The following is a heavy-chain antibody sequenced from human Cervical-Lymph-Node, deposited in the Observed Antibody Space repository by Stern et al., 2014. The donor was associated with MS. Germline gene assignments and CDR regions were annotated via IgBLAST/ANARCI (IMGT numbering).Heavy chain of an antibody. CDR1: GYSFTTYW. D-gene: IGHD6-6*01. CDR2: IYPGDSDT. V-gene: IGHV5-51*01. Sequence: EVQLEESGAEVKKPGESLKISCKGSGYSFTTYWIGWVRQMPGKGLEWMGIIYPGDSDTRYSPSFQGQVTISADKSISAAFLQWSSLKASDTAMYYCARIDYSSSTFYGMDVWGQGTTVTVSS. J-gene: IGHJ6*02. CDR3: ARIDYSSSTFYGMDV.